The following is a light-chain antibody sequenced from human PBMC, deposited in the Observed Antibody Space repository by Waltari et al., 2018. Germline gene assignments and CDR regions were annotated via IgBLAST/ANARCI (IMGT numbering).Light chain of an antibody. V-gene: IGKV3-20*01. J-gene: IGKJ2*01. Sequence: VLTQSPGTLSLSPGERATLSCRASQSLTKQYLAGDQQKPGQAPRLLIYGASSRAAGGPDRFSGSGSGTDFTLTISRLEPEDFAVYYCQQYGSSIMYTFGQGTKLEIK. CDR3: QQYGSSIMYT. CDR2: GAS. CDR1: QSLTKQY.